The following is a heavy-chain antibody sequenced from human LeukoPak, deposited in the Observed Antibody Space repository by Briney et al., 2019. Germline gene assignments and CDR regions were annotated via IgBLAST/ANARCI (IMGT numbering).Heavy chain of an antibody. V-gene: IGHV2-5*01. Sequence: SGPTLVHPTQPLTLTCTFSGFSLSTSGVGVGWIRQPPGKALEWLAIIYWNDDKRYSPSLKSRLTITKDPSKHQVVLTMTNMEPVDTATYYCAQSGYYDILTGYGYWGQGTLVTVSS. CDR2: IYWNDDK. D-gene: IGHD3-9*01. CDR3: AQSGYYDILTGYGY. J-gene: IGHJ4*02. CDR1: GFSLSTSGVG.